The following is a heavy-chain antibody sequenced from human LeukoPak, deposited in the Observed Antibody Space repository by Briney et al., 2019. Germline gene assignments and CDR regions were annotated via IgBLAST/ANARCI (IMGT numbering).Heavy chain of an antibody. J-gene: IGHJ3*02. V-gene: IGHV3-30*02. CDR1: GFTFSNYG. D-gene: IGHD4-17*01. CDR2: VYYDGNNK. Sequence: PGGSLRLSCAASGFTFSNYGMHWVRQAPGKGLEWVAFVYYDGNNKYYAASVKGRFTISRDNSREMLYLQMNSLRVEDTAVYYCAKDPNGDYVGAFDSWGQGTMVTVSS. CDR3: AKDPNGDYVGAFDS.